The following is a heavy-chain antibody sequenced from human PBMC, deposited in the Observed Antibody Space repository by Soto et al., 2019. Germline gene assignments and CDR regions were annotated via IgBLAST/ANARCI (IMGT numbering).Heavy chain of an antibody. CDR2: IYYSGST. CDR1: GGSISSYY. Sequence: SETLSLTCTVSGGSISSYYWSWIRQPPGKGLEWIGYIYYSGSTNYNPSLKSRVTISVDTSKNQFSLKLSSVTAADTAVYYCDRRWTSYYGSGIYFWFDPWGQGTLVTVSS. V-gene: IGHV4-59*01. D-gene: IGHD3-10*01. CDR3: DRRWTSYYGSGIYFWFDP. J-gene: IGHJ5*02.